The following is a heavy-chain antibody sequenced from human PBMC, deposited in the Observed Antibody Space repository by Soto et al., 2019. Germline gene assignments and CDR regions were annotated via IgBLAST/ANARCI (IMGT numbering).Heavy chain of an antibody. Sequence: GGSLRLSCAASGFTFSSSWMHWVRQPPGKGPVRVSGINGDGSRTSYADSVKGRFTISRDNAKNTLYLQVNSLRAEDTAVYYCARLSNSATPLDCWGQGTLVTVSS. J-gene: IGHJ4*02. CDR1: GFTFSSSW. CDR2: INGDGSRT. V-gene: IGHV3-74*01. CDR3: ARLSNSATPLDC.